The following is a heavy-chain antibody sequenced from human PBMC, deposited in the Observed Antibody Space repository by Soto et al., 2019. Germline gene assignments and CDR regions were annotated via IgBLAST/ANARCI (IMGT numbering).Heavy chain of an antibody. CDR3: TTQGFGNLHGLVDV. J-gene: IGHJ6*02. D-gene: IGHD3-10*01. CDR1: GATISSGDYY. V-gene: IGHV4-30-4*01. Sequence: SEPLALTCTVSGATISSGDYYWSWNRQPPGKGLEWIGCIYYSGNTYYNPSLKRRFSISVDTSKNQFSLQLSSVTVADTAVYYCTTQGFGNLHGLVDVWGQGTTVTVS. CDR2: IYYSGNT.